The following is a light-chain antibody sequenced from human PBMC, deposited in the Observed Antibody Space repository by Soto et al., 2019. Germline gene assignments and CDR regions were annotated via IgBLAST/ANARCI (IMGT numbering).Light chain of an antibody. J-gene: IGLJ1*01. CDR3: SSYTSSSTLYV. V-gene: IGLV2-14*01. CDR1: SSDVGGYNY. CDR2: EVS. Sequence: QSALTQPASVSGSPGQSITISCTGTSSDVGGYNYVSWYQQHPGKAPKLMIYEVSNRPSGVSNRFSGSKSGNTAFLTISGLQAEDEADYYCSSYTSSSTLYVVSTGTKLTVL.